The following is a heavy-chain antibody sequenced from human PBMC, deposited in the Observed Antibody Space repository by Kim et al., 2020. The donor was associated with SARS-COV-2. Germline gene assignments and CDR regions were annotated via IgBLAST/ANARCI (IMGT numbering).Heavy chain of an antibody. V-gene: IGHV3-23*01. CDR3: AKARDTYYDFWSGYPDFDY. Sequence: GGSLRLSFAASGFTFSSYAMSWVRQAPGKGLEWVSAISGSGGSTYYADSVKGRFTISRDNSKNTLYLQMNSLRAEDTAVYYCAKARDTYYDFWSGYPDFDYWGQGTLVTVSS. J-gene: IGHJ4*02. CDR1: GFTFSSYA. CDR2: ISGSGGST. D-gene: IGHD3-3*01.